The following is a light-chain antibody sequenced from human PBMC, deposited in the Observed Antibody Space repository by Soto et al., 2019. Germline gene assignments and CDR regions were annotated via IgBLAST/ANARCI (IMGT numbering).Light chain of an antibody. J-gene: IGKJ4*01. CDR3: QQSLGNPRT. CDR1: QSVSSNF. CDR2: GAS. Sequence: EIVLTQSPGTLSLSPGERATLSCRASQSVSSNFLAWYQQKPGQAPRLLIYGASNRATGIPDRFSGSGSGTDFTLTISRLEPEDSATYYCQQSLGNPRTFGGGTKVEI. V-gene: IGKV3-20*01.